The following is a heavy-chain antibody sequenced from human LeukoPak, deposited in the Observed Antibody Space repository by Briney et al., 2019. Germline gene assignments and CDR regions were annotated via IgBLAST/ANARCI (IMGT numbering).Heavy chain of an antibody. V-gene: IGHV3-11*04. J-gene: IGHJ5*02. Sequence: GGSLRLSCAASGFTFSDYYMSWIRQAPGKGLEWVSYISSSDTTYYADSVKGRFTISRDNAKNSVFLQMNSLRAEDTAVYYCARGPYGDYVGVNNWFDPWGQGTLITVSS. CDR3: ARGPYGDYVGVNNWFDP. CDR2: ISSSDTT. D-gene: IGHD4-17*01. CDR1: GFTFSDYY.